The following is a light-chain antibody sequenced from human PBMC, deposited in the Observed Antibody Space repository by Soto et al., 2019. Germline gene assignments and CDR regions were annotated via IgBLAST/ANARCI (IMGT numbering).Light chain of an antibody. J-gene: IGLJ1*01. Sequence: SVLTQPPSASGSPGQAVTISCTGTSSDVGRYNFVSWYQQHPGKAPKLLIYEVTKRPSGVPDRFSGSKSGNAASLTVSGLQAEDEADYFCSSYTGSRDPYVFGTGTKVTVL. CDR3: SSYTGSRDPYV. V-gene: IGLV2-8*01. CDR1: SSDVGRYNF. CDR2: EVT.